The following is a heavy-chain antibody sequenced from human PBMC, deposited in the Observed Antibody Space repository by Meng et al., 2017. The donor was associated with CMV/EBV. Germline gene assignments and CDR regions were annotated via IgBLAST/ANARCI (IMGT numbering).Heavy chain of an antibody. CDR1: GYTFTSYG. J-gene: IGHJ4*02. Sequence: ASVKVSCKASGYTFTSYGISWVRQAPGQGLEWMGWISAYNGSTNYAQKLQGRVTMTTDTSTSTAYMELRSLRSDDTAVYYCARVEELVGWGGGEIKVPDYWGQGTLVTVSS. CDR3: ARVEELVGWGGGEIKVPDY. V-gene: IGHV1-18*01. D-gene: IGHD6-13*01. CDR2: ISAYNGST.